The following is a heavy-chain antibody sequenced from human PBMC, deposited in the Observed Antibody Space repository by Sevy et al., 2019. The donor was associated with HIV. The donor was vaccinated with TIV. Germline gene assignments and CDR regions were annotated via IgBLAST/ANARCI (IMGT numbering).Heavy chain of an antibody. V-gene: IGHV1-8*03. CDR1: GYTFSVYD. CDR3: ARAAAGAYDAFDI. Sequence: ASVKVSCKASGYTFSVYDINWVQQVTGQGLEWMGWLNPSSSNTGYAENFQGRVTFTMDSSTSTGYMEMSSLRSEDTAVYYCARAAAGAYDAFDIWGQWTLVTVSS. J-gene: IGHJ3*02. D-gene: IGHD6-13*01. CDR2: LNPSSSNT.